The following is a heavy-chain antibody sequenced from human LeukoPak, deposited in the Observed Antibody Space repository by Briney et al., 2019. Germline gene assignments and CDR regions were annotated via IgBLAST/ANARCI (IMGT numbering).Heavy chain of an antibody. CDR3: ARVVGYFDWLPHD. Sequence: PGGSLRLSCAASGFTVSSNYMSWVRQAPGKGLEWVSVIYSGGSTYYADSVKGRFTISRGNSKNTLYLQMNSLRAEDTAVYYCARVVGYFDWLPHDWGQGTLVTVSS. J-gene: IGHJ4*02. CDR2: IYSGGST. V-gene: IGHV3-53*01. CDR1: GFTVSSNY. D-gene: IGHD3-9*01.